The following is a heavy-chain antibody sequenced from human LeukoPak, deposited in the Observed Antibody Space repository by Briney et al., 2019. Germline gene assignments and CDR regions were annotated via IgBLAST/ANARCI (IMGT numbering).Heavy chain of an antibody. CDR3: VRVIHSDTYAAPYCDY. D-gene: IGHD1-26*01. J-gene: IGHJ4*02. CDR2: INWNGGST. V-gene: IGHV3-20*04. CDR1: GFTFDDYG. Sequence: GGSLRLSCAASGFTFDDYGMSWVRQAPGKGLEWVSGINWNGGSTGYADSVKGRFTISRDNAKNTTYLQMDSLKADDTAIYYCVRVIHSDTYAAPYCDYWGQGTLVTVSS.